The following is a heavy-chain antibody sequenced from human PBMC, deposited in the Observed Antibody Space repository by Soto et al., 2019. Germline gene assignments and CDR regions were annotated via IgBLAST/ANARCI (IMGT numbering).Heavy chain of an antibody. Sequence: EVEVLESGGGLQQPGGSLRLSCVASGFTFNAHAMTWVRQGPGVGLEWTSSISGDGKSTYYAGSVKGRFTVSRDNSKKTLTLEMNSLRVEDTATYYCVKDWTGNKCPCLDVWGQGTTVTVSS. D-gene: IGHD3-9*01. J-gene: IGHJ6*02. CDR1: GFTFNAHA. CDR2: ISGDGKST. CDR3: VKDWTGNKCPCLDV. V-gene: IGHV3-23*01.